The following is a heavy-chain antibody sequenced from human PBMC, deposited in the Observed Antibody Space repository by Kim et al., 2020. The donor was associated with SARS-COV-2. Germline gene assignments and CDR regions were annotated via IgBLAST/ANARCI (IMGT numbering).Heavy chain of an antibody. CDR2: IWYDGSNK. D-gene: IGHD6-6*01. V-gene: IGHV3-33*01. J-gene: IGHJ6*02. CDR1: GFTFSSYG. CDR3: ARVLAARSYYYYGMDV. Sequence: GGSLRLSCAASGFTFSSYGMHWVRQAPGKGLEWVAVIWYDGSNKYYADSVKGRFTISRDNSKNTLYLQMNSLRAEDTAVYYCARVLAARSYYYYGMDVWGQGTTVTVSS.